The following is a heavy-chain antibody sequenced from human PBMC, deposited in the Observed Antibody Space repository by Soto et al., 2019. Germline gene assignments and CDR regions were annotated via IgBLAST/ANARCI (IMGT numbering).Heavy chain of an antibody. J-gene: IGHJ5*02. Sequence: ASVKVSCKASGYTFTSYYMHWVRQAPGQGLEWMGIINPKGGSTIYAQKFQGRVTMTKDTSTDTAYMELSSLRSEDTAVYYCASLHYDFWSGYYPNWFDPWGQGTLVTVSS. CDR1: GYTFTSYY. D-gene: IGHD3-3*01. CDR2: INPKGGST. V-gene: IGHV1-46*01. CDR3: ASLHYDFWSGYYPNWFDP.